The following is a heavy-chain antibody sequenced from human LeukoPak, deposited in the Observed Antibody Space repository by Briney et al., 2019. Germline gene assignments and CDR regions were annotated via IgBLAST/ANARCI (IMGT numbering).Heavy chain of an antibody. D-gene: IGHD1-26*01. CDR3: ARAGGSGSYYDLGHDY. CDR1: GGSISSYY. V-gene: IGHV4-4*07. Sequence: SETLSLTCTVSGGSISSYYWSWIRQPAGKGLEWIGRIYTSGSTNYNPSLKSRVTMSVDTSKNQFSLKLSSVTAADTAVYYCARAGGSGSYYDLGHDYWGQGTLVTVSS. J-gene: IGHJ4*02. CDR2: IYTSGST.